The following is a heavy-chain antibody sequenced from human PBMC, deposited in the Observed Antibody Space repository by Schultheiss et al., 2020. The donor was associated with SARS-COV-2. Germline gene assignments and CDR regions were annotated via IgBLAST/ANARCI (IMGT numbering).Heavy chain of an antibody. CDR3: AKDNPIGCSSTSCSHYYYGMDV. CDR1: GGSINRYY. CDR2: IKQDGSEK. V-gene: IGHV3-7*03. Sequence: ETLSLTCTVSGGSINRYYWSWVRQAPGKGLEWVANIKQDGSEKYYVDSVKGRFTISRDNAKNSLYLQMNSLRAEDTAVYYCAKDNPIGCSSTSCSHYYYGMDVWGQGTTVTVSS. D-gene: IGHD2-2*01. J-gene: IGHJ6*02.